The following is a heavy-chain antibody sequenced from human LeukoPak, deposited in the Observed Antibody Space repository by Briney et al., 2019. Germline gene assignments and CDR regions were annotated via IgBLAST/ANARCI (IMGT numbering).Heavy chain of an antibody. V-gene: IGHV3-33*06. CDR3: AKERYSGSYSFDY. J-gene: IGHJ4*02. D-gene: IGHD1-26*01. CDR2: IWYDGSNK. CDR1: GFTFSNYG. Sequence: GTSLRLSCAASGFTFSNYGMHWVRHAPGKGLEWVAVIWYDGSNKYYADSVKGRFTISRDNSKNTLYLQMNSLRVEDTAVYYCAKERYSGSYSFDYWGQGSLVTVSS.